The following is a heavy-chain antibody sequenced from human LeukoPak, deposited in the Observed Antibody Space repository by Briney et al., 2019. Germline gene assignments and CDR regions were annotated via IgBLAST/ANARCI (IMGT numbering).Heavy chain of an antibody. V-gene: IGHV3-30*04. CDR2: ISYDGSNK. CDR3: ARDPGTRYSGYDYYFDY. D-gene: IGHD5-12*01. CDR1: GFTFSSYA. J-gene: IGHJ4*02. Sequence: PGGSLRLSCAASGFTFSSYAMHWVRQAPGKGLEWVAVISYDGSNKYYADSVKGRFTISRDNSKNTLYLQMNSLRAEDTVVYYCARDPGTRYSGYDYYFDYWGQGTLVTVSS.